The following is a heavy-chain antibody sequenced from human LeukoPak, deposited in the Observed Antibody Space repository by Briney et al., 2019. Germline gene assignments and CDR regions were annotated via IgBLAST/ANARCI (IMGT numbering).Heavy chain of an antibody. CDR1: GGTFSSYA. V-gene: IGHV1-69*05. D-gene: IGHD2-21*02. Sequence: SVKVSCKASGGTFSSYAISWVRQAPGQGLEWMGRIIPIFGTANYAQKFQGRVTITTDESTSTAYMELSSLRSEDTAVYYCARDHGDCEGGWFDPWGQGTLVTVSS. J-gene: IGHJ5*02. CDR3: ARDHGDCEGGWFDP. CDR2: IIPIFGTA.